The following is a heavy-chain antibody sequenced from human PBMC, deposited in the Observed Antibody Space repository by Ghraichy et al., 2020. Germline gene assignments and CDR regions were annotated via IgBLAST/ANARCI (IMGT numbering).Heavy chain of an antibody. CDR2: INHSGST. Sequence: SETLSLTCAVYGGSFSGYYWSWIRQPPGKGLEWIGEINHSGSTNYNPSLKSRVTISVDTSKNQFSLKLSSVTAADTAVYYCARGRITMVRGARYGNYGMDVWGQGTTVTVSS. V-gene: IGHV4-34*01. J-gene: IGHJ6*02. D-gene: IGHD3-10*01. CDR3: ARGRITMVRGARYGNYGMDV. CDR1: GGSFSGYY.